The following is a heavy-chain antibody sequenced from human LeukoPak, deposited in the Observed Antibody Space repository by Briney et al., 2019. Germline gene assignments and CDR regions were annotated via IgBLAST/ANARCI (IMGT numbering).Heavy chain of an antibody. CDR1: GGSFSGYY. J-gene: IGHJ4*02. V-gene: IGHV4-34*01. Sequence: PSETLSLTCAVYGGSFSGYYWSWIRQPPGKGLEWIGEINHSGSTNYNPSLKSRVTISVDTSKNQFSLKLSSVTAADTAVYYCAGRYCSSTSCADYWGQGTLVTVSS. D-gene: IGHD2-2*01. CDR2: INHSGST. CDR3: AGRYCSSTSCADY.